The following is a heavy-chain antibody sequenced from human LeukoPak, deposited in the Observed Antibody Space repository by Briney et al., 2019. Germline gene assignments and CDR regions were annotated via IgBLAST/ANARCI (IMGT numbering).Heavy chain of an antibody. D-gene: IGHD2/OR15-2a*01. CDR2: IWYDGSNI. V-gene: IGHV3-33*01. Sequence: PGGSLRLSCAASGFTFSDYGMHWVRQAPGKGLEWVAVIWYDGSNIYYADSVKGRFTISRDNSRNTLYLQMNSLRAEDTAVYYCVRELSPVVQYYFDHWGPGTLVTVSS. J-gene: IGHJ4*02. CDR3: VRELSPVVQYYFDH. CDR1: GFTFSDYG.